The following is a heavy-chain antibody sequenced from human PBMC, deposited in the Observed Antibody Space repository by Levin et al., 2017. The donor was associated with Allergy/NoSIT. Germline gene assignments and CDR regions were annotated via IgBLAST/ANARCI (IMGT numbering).Heavy chain of an antibody. D-gene: IGHD6-19*01. V-gene: IGHV3-9*01. CDR1: GFTFDDYA. Sequence: GGSLRLSCAASGFTFDDYAMHWVRQAPGKGLEWVSGISWNSGSIGYADSVKGRFTISRDNAKNSLYLQMNSLRAEDTALYYCAKDRGIAVAEYAFDIWGQGTMVTVSS. CDR2: ISWNSGSI. CDR3: AKDRGIAVAEYAFDI. J-gene: IGHJ3*02.